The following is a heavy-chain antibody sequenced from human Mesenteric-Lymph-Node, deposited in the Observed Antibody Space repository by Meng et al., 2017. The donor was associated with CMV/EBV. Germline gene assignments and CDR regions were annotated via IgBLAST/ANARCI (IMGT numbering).Heavy chain of an antibody. J-gene: IGHJ4*02. Sequence: ASVNVSCKASGYTFTSYDINWVRQATGQGREWMGWMNPNSGNTAYAQKFQGRVTMTRNTSLSTAYMELSSLTSEDTAVYYCARRGRTDLDYWGQGTLVTVSS. CDR2: MNPNSGNT. CDR3: ARRGRTDLDY. V-gene: IGHV1-8*01. D-gene: IGHD3-10*01. CDR1: GYTFTSYD.